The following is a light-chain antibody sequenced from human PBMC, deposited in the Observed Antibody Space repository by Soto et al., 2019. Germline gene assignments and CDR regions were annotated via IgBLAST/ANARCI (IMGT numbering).Light chain of an antibody. CDR1: QCIANN. CDR2: GAS. CDR3: QTYNTAPTWT. J-gene: IGKJ1*01. Sequence: DIQMTQSPSSLSASLGDSVSITCRANQCIANNLAWYQQKPGKVRKLLIYGASALHSGAPSRFSGSGSETDFTLTISGLQPEDVATYYCQTYNTAPTWTFGQGTKVEIK. V-gene: IGKV1-27*01.